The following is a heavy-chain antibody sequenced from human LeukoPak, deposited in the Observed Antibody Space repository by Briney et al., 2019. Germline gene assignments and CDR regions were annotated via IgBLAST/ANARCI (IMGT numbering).Heavy chain of an antibody. CDR2: INSDGSST. Sequence: GGSLRLSCAASGFTFSSYWMHWVRQAPGKGLVWVSRINSDGSSTSYADSVKGRFTISRDNAKNTLYLQMNSLRAEDTAVYYCARDWCSSTSCYDPDDDAFDIWGQGTTVTVSS. V-gene: IGHV3-74*01. CDR1: GFTFSSYW. J-gene: IGHJ3*02. D-gene: IGHD2-2*01. CDR3: ARDWCSSTSCYDPDDDAFDI.